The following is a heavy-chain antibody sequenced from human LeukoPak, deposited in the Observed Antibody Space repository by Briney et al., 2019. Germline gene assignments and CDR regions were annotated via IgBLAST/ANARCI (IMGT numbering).Heavy chain of an antibody. CDR2: INPLHGDT. Sequence: ASVKVSCKASGYTFTSYYMHWVRQAPGQGPEWMGWINPLHGDTKYAQKFQGRVTMTRDTSINTAYIQLSGLSTDDTAVYYCASLYYHFWSGDAVFDHWGQGTVVTV. CDR3: ASLYYHFWSGDAVFDH. CDR1: GYTFTSYY. V-gene: IGHV1-2*02. J-gene: IGHJ4*02. D-gene: IGHD3-3*01.